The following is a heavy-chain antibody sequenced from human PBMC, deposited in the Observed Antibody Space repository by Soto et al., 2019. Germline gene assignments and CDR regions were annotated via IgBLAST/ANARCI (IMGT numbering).Heavy chain of an antibody. V-gene: IGHV5-51*01. D-gene: IGHD2-15*01. CDR2: IYPGDSDT. CDR3: ARGEDYCNGGSCNGMDV. J-gene: IGHJ6*02. Sequence: PGESLKISCKGSGYSFTSYWIGWVRQMPGKGLEWMGIIYPGDSDTRYSPSFQGQVTISADKSISTAYLQWSSLKASDTAMYYCARGEDYCNGGSCNGMDVWGQGTTVTVSS. CDR1: GYSFTSYW.